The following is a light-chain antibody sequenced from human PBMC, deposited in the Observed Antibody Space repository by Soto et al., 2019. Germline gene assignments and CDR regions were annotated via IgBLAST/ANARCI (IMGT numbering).Light chain of an antibody. J-gene: IGLJ3*02. Sequence: QVVVTQEPSFSVSPGGTVTLTCGLSSGSVSTSYFPSWYQQTPGQAPRTLIYNTNTRSSGVPDRFSGSSLGNKAALTITGAQADDESDYYCVLYMGSGIWVFGGGTKVTVL. CDR1: SGSVSTSYF. CDR3: VLYMGSGIWV. CDR2: NTN. V-gene: IGLV8-61*01.